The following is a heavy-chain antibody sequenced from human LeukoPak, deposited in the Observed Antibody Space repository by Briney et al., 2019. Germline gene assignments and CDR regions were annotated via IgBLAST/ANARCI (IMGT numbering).Heavy chain of an antibody. Sequence: SETLSLTCTVSGGSISSSSYYWGWIRQPPGKGLEWIGSIYYSGSTYYNPSLKSRVTISVDTSKNQFSPKLSSVTAADTAVYYCARADVDTVATDIWGQGTMVTVSS. CDR3: ARADVDTVATDI. V-gene: IGHV4-39*01. CDR1: GGSISSSSYY. D-gene: IGHD5-12*01. CDR2: IYYSGST. J-gene: IGHJ3*02.